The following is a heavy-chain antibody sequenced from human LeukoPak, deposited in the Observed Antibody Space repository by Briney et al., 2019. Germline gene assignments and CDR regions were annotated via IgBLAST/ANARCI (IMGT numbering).Heavy chain of an antibody. CDR1: GGSISSGGYY. Sequence: SQTLSLTCTVSGGSISSGGYYWSWIRQHPGKGLEWIGYIYYRGTTSYNPSLKSRVTISVDTSKNQSSLKLSSVTAADTAVYYCARDVGSGSGSNPFDYWGQGTLVTVSS. CDR3: ARDVGSGSGSNPFDY. D-gene: IGHD4-23*01. J-gene: IGHJ4*02. CDR2: IYYRGTT. V-gene: IGHV4-31*03.